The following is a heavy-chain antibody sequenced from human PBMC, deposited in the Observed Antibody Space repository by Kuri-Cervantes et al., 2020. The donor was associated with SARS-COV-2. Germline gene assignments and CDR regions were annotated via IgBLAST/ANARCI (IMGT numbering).Heavy chain of an antibody. J-gene: IGHJ4*02. V-gene: IGHV3-9*01. CDR3: ARGVGSGWKLFDY. CDR2: ISWNSGRI. D-gene: IGHD6-19*01. CDR1: GFTFDDYA. Sequence: LSLPCAASGFTFDDYAMHWVRQAPGKGLEWVSGISWNSGRIGYADSVKGRFTISRDNAKNSLYLQMNSLRAEDTAVYYCARGVGSGWKLFDYWGQGTLVTVSS.